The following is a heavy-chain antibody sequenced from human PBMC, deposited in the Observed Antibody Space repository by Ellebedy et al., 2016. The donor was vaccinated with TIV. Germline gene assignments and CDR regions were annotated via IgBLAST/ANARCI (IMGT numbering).Heavy chain of an antibody. CDR1: GYTFTNYY. J-gene: IGHJ4*02. CDR3: SRGGWGGRLGESFLDY. Sequence: AASVQVSCKASGYTFTNYYIHWVRQAPGQGLEWMGWISPYNGKTNYAQKFQGRVTMTTETSTTKVYMELRTLRSDDTAVYFCSRGGWGGRLGESFLDYWGQGTLVTVSS. D-gene: IGHD3-16*01. V-gene: IGHV1-18*04. CDR2: ISPYNGKT.